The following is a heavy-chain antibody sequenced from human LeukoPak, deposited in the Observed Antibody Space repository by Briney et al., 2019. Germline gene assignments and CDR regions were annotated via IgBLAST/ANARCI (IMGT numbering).Heavy chain of an antibody. D-gene: IGHD5-18*01. CDR1: GFTLSSYN. CDR3: ARDLGGRYSYGYDY. CDR2: ISYRSSDI. Sequence: GGSLRLSCAASGFTLSSYNMKWVRQAPGKGLEWVSSISYRSSDIEYADSVKGRFTISRDNTKKSLYLQMSGLRAEDTAVYYCARDLGGRYSYGYDYWGQGTLVTVSS. J-gene: IGHJ4*02. V-gene: IGHV3-21*01.